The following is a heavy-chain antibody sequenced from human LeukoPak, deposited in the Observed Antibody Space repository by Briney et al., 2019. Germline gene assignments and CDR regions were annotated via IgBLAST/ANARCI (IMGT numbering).Heavy chain of an antibody. D-gene: IGHD1-1*01. CDR1: GFTFSSYS. V-gene: IGHV3-21*01. CDR2: ISSSSSYI. CDR3: ARLQGYNKCLDY. Sequence: GGSLRLSWAASGFTFSSYSMNWVRQAPGKGLEWVSSISSSSSYIYYADSVKGRFTISRDDAKNSLYLQMNSLRAEDTAVYYCARLQGYNKCLDYWGQGTLVTVSS. J-gene: IGHJ4*02.